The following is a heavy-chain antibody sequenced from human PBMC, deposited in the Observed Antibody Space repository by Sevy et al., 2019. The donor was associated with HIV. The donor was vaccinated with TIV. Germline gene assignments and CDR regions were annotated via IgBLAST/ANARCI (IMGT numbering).Heavy chain of an antibody. CDR3: ARGKHVSGYYGSFDY. CDR1: GLTVSDNF. D-gene: IGHD5-12*01. V-gene: IGHV3-53*01. Sequence: GGSLRLSCAASGLTVSDNFMSWVRQAPGKGLEWVSVIYIGGTTYYADSVKGGFTISRDNSKNTIYLQRNGLRAEDTAVYYCARGKHVSGYYGSFDYWGQGALVTVSS. CDR2: IYIGGTT. J-gene: IGHJ4*02.